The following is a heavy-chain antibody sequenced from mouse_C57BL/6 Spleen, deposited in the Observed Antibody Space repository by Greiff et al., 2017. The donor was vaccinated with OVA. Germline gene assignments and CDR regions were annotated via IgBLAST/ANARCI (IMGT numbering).Heavy chain of an antibody. CDR3: ARTGHFDD. V-gene: IGHV5-9*01. CDR2: ISGGGGNT. CDR1: GFTFSSYT. Sequence: EVKLMEPGGGLVKPGGSLKLSCAASGFTFSSYTMSWVRQTPVKRLEWVATISGGGGNTYYPDSVKGRFTISRDNASNTPYLQMSSLRSEDTALYYCARTGHFDDWGQGTTLTVSS. D-gene: IGHD4-1*01. J-gene: IGHJ2*01.